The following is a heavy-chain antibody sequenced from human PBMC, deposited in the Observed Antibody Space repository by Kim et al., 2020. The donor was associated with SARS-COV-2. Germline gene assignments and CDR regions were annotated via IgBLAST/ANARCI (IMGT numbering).Heavy chain of an antibody. J-gene: IGHJ5*02. D-gene: IGHD2-15*01. Sequence: AASGKGRFAISRDNAKNTLYLQMNSPGAEDTAVYYGARKDCSGGSCAFDPWGQGTLVTVSS. V-gene: IGHV3-74*01. CDR3: ARKDCSGGSCAFDP.